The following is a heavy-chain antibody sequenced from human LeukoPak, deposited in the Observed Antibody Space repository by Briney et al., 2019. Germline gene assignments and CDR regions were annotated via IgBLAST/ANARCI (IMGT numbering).Heavy chain of an antibody. CDR3: ATPSYGSGSYYPFDY. J-gene: IGHJ4*02. CDR1: GYTLTELS. V-gene: IGHV1-24*01. D-gene: IGHD3-10*01. CDR2: FDPEDGET. Sequence: ASVKVSCKVSGYTLTELSMHWVRQAPGKGLEWMGGFDPEDGETIYAQKFQGRVTMTEDTSTDTAYMELSSLRSEDTAVYYCATPSYGSGSYYPFDYWGQGTLVTVSS.